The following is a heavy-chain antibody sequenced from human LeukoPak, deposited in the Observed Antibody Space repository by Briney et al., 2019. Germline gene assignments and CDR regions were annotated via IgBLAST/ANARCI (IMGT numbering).Heavy chain of an antibody. V-gene: IGHV1-69*13. Sequence: SVKVSCKASGGTFSSYALSWVRQAPGQGLEWMGGIIPIFGTANYAQKFQGRVTITADESTSTAYMELSSLRSEDTAVYYCASPDVDTNYYYYMDVWGKGTTVTVSS. CDR3: ASPDVDTNYYYYMDV. D-gene: IGHD5-18*01. J-gene: IGHJ6*03. CDR2: IIPIFGTA. CDR1: GGTFSSYA.